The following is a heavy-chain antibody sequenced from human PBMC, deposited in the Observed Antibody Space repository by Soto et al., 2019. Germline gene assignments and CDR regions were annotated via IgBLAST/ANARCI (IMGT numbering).Heavy chain of an antibody. V-gene: IGHV1-69*01. J-gene: IGHJ1*01. CDR1: GGTFSGYA. CDR2: IIPIFGIT. CDR3: ARDPRSITGTTSSEDFQF. Sequence: QAHLMQSGAEVKKPGSSVKVSCKASGGTFSGYAISWVRQRPGRGLEWMGGIIPIFGITTYAEKFQGRITLAADESTGTAFIDLRRLISADTAVYYCARDPRSITGTTSSEDFQFWGPGTLVSVSS. D-gene: IGHD1-20*01.